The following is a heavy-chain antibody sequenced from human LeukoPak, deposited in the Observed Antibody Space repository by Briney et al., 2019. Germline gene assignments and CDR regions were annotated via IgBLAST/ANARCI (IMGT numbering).Heavy chain of an antibody. CDR3: ARDRXXXSSTXCYFGRHDAFDI. V-gene: IGHV3-30-3*01. J-gene: IGHJ3*02. Sequence: GGSLRLSCAASGFTFSSYAMHWVRQAPGKGLEWVAVISYDGSNKYYADSVKGRFTISRDNSKNTLYLQMNSLRAEDTAVHYCARDRXXXSSTXCYFGRHDAFDIWGQGTMVTVSS. CDR2: ISYDGSNK. CDR1: GFTFSSYA. D-gene: IGHD2-2*01.